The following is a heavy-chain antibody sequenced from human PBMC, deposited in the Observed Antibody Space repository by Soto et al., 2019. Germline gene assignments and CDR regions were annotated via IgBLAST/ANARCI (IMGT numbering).Heavy chain of an antibody. J-gene: IGHJ5*02. CDR2: IYYSGST. Sequence: QVQLQESGPGLVKPSQTLSLTCTVSGGSISSGDYYWSWLRQPPGKGLEWIGYIYYSGSTYYNPSLKSRVTISVDTSKNQFSLKLSAVTAADTAVYYCASYYDILTGPQPVSFGFDPWCQGTLVTVSS. V-gene: IGHV4-30-4*01. CDR3: ASYYDILTGPQPVSFGFDP. CDR1: GGSISSGDYY. D-gene: IGHD3-9*01.